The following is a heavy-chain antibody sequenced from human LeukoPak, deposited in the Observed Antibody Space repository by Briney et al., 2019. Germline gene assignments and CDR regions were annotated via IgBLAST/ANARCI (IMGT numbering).Heavy chain of an antibody. CDR1: GFSFSNYA. D-gene: IGHD6-19*01. V-gene: IGHV3-23*01. CDR2: ISGSGGST. CDR3: AKAHLLTDSSGWY. Sequence: QPGGSLRLSCVSSGFSFSNYAMSWVRQAPGKGLEWVSSISGSGGSTHYADSVKGRFTISRDKTKNTLYLQMNSLRAEDTAVYYCAKAHLLTDSSGWYWGQGTLVTVSS. J-gene: IGHJ4*02.